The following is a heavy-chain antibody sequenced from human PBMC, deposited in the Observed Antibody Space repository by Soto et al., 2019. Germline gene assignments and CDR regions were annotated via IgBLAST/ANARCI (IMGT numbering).Heavy chain of an antibody. J-gene: IGHJ4*02. CDR3: ARHLTTLPYQNFDY. V-gene: IGHV4-59*08. D-gene: IGHD3-9*01. CDR2: IYYSGST. Sequence: QVQLQESGPGLVKPSETLSLTCTVSGGSISSYYWSWIRQPPGKGLEWIGYIYYSGSTNYNPSLKSRVTLSVDTSKNQYSLKLSSVTAADSAVYYCARHLTTLPYQNFDYWGQGTLVTVSS. CDR1: GGSISSYY.